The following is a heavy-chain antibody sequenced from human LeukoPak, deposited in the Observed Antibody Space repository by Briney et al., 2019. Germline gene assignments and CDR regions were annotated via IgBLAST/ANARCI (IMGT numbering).Heavy chain of an antibody. CDR1: GGSFSGYY. CDR3: ARDGSFFHGMDV. CDR2: INHSGST. V-gene: IGHV4-34*01. Sequence: SETLSLTCAVYGGSFSGYYWSWIRQPPGKGLEWIGEINHSGSTNYNPSLKSRVTMSVDTSKNQFSLKLSSVTAADTAVYYCARDGSFFHGMDVWGQGTTVTVSS. J-gene: IGHJ6*02. D-gene: IGHD5-24*01.